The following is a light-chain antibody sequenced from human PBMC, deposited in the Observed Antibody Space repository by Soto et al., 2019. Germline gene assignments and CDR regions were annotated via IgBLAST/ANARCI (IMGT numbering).Light chain of an antibody. CDR3: QQSYSTPPVT. Sequence: DIQMTQSPSSLSAFVGARVTITCRARQNNSSYLNWYQQKPGKAPKLLIYAASSMQSGVPSRFSGSGSGTDFTLTISSLQPEDVATYYCQQSYSTPPVTFGQGTKVDIK. CDR1: QNNSSY. CDR2: AAS. V-gene: IGKV1-39*01. J-gene: IGKJ1*01.